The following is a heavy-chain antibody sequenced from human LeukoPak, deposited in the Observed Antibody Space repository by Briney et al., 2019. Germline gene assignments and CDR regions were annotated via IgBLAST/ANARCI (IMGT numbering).Heavy chain of an antibody. CDR1: GGSFSGYY. CDR3: ASLLYNWNDVTNWFDP. Sequence: PSETLSLTCAVYGGSFSGYYWSWIRQPPGKGLEWIGEINHSGSTNYNPSLKSRVTISVDTSKNQFSLKLSSVTAADTAVYYCASLLYNWNDVTNWFDPWGQGTLVTVSS. V-gene: IGHV4-34*01. CDR2: INHSGST. D-gene: IGHD1-20*01. J-gene: IGHJ5*02.